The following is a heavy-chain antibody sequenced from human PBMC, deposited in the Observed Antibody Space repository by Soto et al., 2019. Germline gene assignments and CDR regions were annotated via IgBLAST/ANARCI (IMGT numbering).Heavy chain of an antibody. V-gene: IGHV3-23*01. CDR3: AKDQGVGATHYYYYGMDV. J-gene: IGHJ6*02. Sequence: GGSLRLSCAASGFTFSSYAMSWVRQAPGKGLEWVSAISGSGGSTYYADSVKGRFTISRDNSKNTLYLQMNSLRAEDTAVYYCAKDQGVGATHYYYYGMDVWGQGTTVNVSS. CDR1: GFTFSSYA. D-gene: IGHD1-26*01. CDR2: ISGSGGST.